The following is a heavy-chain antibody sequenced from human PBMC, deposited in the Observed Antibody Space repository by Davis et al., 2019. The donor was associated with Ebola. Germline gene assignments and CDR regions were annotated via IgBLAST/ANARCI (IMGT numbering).Heavy chain of an antibody. V-gene: IGHV3-15*01. CDR2: INSKTDGGTT. CDR1: GVMFSNAR. Sequence: LSCAVSGVMFSNARLSCVRHSPGKGLEWVGRINSKTDGGTTDYAAPVKDRFPISRDDSENTLYLQMNRPKTEDTAVYYCTTDAKFGGGQGTLVTVSS. CDR3: TTDAKFG. D-gene: IGHD3-10*01. J-gene: IGHJ4*02.